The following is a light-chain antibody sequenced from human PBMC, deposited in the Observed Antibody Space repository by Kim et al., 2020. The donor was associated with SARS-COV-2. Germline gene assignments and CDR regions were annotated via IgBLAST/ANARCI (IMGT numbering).Light chain of an antibody. J-gene: IGKJ2*03. CDR2: GAT. CDR3: QQYGSSPYS. V-gene: IGKV3-20*01. CDR1: QSVGSNY. Sequence: LSPGDRATLSCRASQSVGSNYLAWYQQKPGQAPRLLIFGATNRATAIPDTFSGSGSGTDFTLTISRLEPEDFAAYYCQQYGSSPYSFGQGTKLE.